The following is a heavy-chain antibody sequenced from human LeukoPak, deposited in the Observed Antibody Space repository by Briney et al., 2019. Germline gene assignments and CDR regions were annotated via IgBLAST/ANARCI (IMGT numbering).Heavy chain of an antibody. CDR2: IIPIFGTA. V-gene: IGHV1-69*05. CDR1: GGTFSSYA. Sequence: ASVKVSCKASGGTFSSYAISWVRQAPGQGLEWMGGIIPIFGTANYAQKFQGRVTITTDESTSTAYMELSSLRSEDTAVYYCARADDILTGSDADYWGQGTLVTVSS. CDR3: ARADDILTGSDADY. D-gene: IGHD3-9*01. J-gene: IGHJ4*02.